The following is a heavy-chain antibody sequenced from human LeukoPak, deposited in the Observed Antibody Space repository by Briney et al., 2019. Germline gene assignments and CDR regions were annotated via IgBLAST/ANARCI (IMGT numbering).Heavy chain of an antibody. D-gene: IGHD6-19*01. CDR1: GFTFSSSA. CDR3: AKYGNSGWNDAFDI. Sequence: GGSLRLSCAASGFTFSSSAMSWVCQAPGKGLEWVSAISPSADSTSYADSVKGRFTISRDNSKNTVYMQMNSLRAEDTAVYYCAKYGNSGWNDAFDIWGQGTMVTVSS. CDR2: ISPSADST. J-gene: IGHJ3*02. V-gene: IGHV3-23*01.